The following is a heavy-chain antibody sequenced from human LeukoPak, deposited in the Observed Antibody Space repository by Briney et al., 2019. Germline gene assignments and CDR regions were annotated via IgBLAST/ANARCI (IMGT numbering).Heavy chain of an antibody. CDR3: AREVPYYYDSSGYYDG. V-gene: IGHV3-53*01. J-gene: IGHJ4*02. D-gene: IGHD3-22*01. CDR1: EFTVSRNY. Sequence: GGSLRLSCVASEFTVSRNYMTWVRQAPGKGLEWVSVIYSGGNTYYADSVKGRFTISRDNSKKTLYLQMDSLRAEDTAVYYCAREVPYYYDSSGYYDGWGQGTLVTVSS. CDR2: IYSGGNT.